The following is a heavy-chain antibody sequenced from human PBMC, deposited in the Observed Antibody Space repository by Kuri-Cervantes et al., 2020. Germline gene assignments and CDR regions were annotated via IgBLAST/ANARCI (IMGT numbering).Heavy chain of an antibody. CDR2: INPSGGST. V-gene: IGHV1-46*01. D-gene: IGHD3-10*01. Sequence: ASVKVSCKASGYTFTSYGISWVRQAPGQGLEWMGIINPSGGSTSYAQKFQGRVTMTRDTSTRTVYMELSSLGSEDTAVYYCARLPRLYGSGSYYYFDYWGQGTLVTVSS. J-gene: IGHJ4*02. CDR3: ARLPRLYGSGSYYYFDY. CDR1: GYTFTSYG.